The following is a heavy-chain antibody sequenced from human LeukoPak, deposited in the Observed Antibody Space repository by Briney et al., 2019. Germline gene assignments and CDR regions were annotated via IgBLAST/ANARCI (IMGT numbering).Heavy chain of an antibody. D-gene: IGHD3-10*01. CDR1: GGSISSGGYS. CDR2: IYHSGST. Sequence: SETLSLTCAVSGGSISSGGYSWSWIRQPPGKGLEWIGYIYHSGSTYYNPSLKSRVTISVDRSKNQFSLKLSSVTAADTAVYYCARAGGSASYYDYWGQGTLVTVSS. CDR3: ARAGGSASYYDY. J-gene: IGHJ4*02. V-gene: IGHV4-30-2*01.